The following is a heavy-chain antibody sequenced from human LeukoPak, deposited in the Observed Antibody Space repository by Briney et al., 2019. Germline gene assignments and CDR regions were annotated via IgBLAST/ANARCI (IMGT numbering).Heavy chain of an antibody. J-gene: IGHJ4*02. V-gene: IGHV3-21*01. CDR1: GFTFISYR. D-gene: IGHD3-22*01. Sequence: GGSLRPSCAASGFTFISYRSNGVRQAPGKGLEWVSSISSSSSYIYYADSVKGRFTISRDNAKNSLYLQMNSLRAEDTAVYYCARVDYYDSSGYRQLDYWGQGTLVTVSS. CDR2: ISSSSSYI. CDR3: ARVDYYDSSGYRQLDY.